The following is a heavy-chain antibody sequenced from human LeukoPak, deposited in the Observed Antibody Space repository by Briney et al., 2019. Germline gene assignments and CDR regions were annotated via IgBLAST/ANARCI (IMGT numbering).Heavy chain of an antibody. CDR2: ISGSGGST. CDR3: AKPGYSSGWYYAFDI. D-gene: IGHD6-19*01. J-gene: IGHJ3*02. Sequence: GGSLRLSCAASGFTFSSYAMSWVRQAPGKGLEWVSSISGSGGSTYYADSVKGRFTISRDNSKNTLYLQMNSLRAEDTAVYYCAKPGYSSGWYYAFDIWGQGTMVTVSS. CDR1: GFTFSSYA. V-gene: IGHV3-23*01.